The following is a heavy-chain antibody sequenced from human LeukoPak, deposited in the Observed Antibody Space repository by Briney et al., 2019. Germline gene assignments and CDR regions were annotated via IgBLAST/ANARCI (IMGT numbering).Heavy chain of an antibody. D-gene: IGHD3-22*01. CDR1: GFTFSSYA. Sequence: GGSLRLSCAASGFTFSSYAMSWVRQAPGKGLEWVSAISGSGGSTYYADSVKGRFTISRDNSKNTLYLQMNSLRAEDTAVYYCAKAQDLVVVVITYAFDIWGQGTMVTVSS. CDR2: ISGSGGST. V-gene: IGHV3-23*01. J-gene: IGHJ3*02. CDR3: AKAQDLVVVVITYAFDI.